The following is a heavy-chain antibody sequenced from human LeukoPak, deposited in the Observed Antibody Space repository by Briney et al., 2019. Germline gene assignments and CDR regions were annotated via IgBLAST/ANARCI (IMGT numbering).Heavy chain of an antibody. J-gene: IGHJ4*02. CDR2: IYYSGST. Sequence: SETLSLTCTVSGGSISSYYWSWIRQPPGKGLEWIGYIYYSGSTNYNPSLKSRVTISVDTSKNQFSLKLSSVTAADTAVYYCAREKVGPSNYYFDYWGQGTLVTVSS. CDR1: GGSISSYY. V-gene: IGHV4-59*01. D-gene: IGHD1-26*01. CDR3: AREKVGPSNYYFDY.